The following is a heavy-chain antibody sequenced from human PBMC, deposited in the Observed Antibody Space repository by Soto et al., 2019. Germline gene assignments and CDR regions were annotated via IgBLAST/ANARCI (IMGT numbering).Heavy chain of an antibody. J-gene: IGHJ6*02. CDR3: AREGGFRANYYDFWSGYYTSYYYYGMDV. V-gene: IGHV1-8*01. D-gene: IGHD3-3*01. CDR2: MNPNSGNT. CDR1: GYTFTSYD. Sequence: ASVKVSCKASGYTFTSYDINWVRQATGQGLEWMGWMNPNSGNTGYAQKFRGRVTMTRNTSISTAYMELSSLRSEDTAVYYCAREGGFRANYYDFWSGYYTSYYYYGMDVWGQGTTVTVSS.